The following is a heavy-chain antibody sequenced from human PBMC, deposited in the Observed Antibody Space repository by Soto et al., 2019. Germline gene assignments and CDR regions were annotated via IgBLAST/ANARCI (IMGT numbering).Heavy chain of an antibody. V-gene: IGHV4-39*01. J-gene: IGHJ4*02. Sequence: SETLSLTCTVSGGSISSSSYYWGWIRQPPGKGLEWIGSIYYSGSTYYNPSLKSRVTISVDTSKNQFSLKLSSVTAADTAVYYCARHRGLGTAMVFFLYHFDYWGQGTLVTVSS. D-gene: IGHD5-18*01. CDR3: ARHRGLGTAMVFFLYHFDY. CDR1: GGSISSSSYY. CDR2: IYYSGST.